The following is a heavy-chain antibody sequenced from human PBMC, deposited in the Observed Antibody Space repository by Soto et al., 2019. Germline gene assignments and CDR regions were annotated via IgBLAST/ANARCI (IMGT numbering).Heavy chain of an antibody. CDR1: GFTFSDYH. D-gene: IGHD4-17*01. CDR2: ISSSGSTI. CDR3: ASPCLGDYGDYLYADAFDI. V-gene: IGHV3-11*01. Sequence: GGSLRLSCAASGFTFSDYHMSWIRQAPGKGLEWVSYISSSGSTIYYADSVKGRFTISRDNAKNSLYLQMNSLRAEDTAVYYCASPCLGDYGDYLYADAFDIWGQGTMVTVSS. J-gene: IGHJ3*02.